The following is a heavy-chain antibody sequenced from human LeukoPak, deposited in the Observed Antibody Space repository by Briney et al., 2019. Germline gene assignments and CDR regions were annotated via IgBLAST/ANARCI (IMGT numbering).Heavy chain of an antibody. CDR3: AKGQPTRYSSSWYFDY. D-gene: IGHD6-13*01. V-gene: IGHV3-23*01. CDR2: ISGSGGST. Sequence: GGSLRLSCAASGFTFSSYGMSWVRQAPGKGLEWVSAISGSGGSTYYADSVKGRFTISRDNAKNSLYLQMNSLRAEDTALYYCAKGQPTRYSSSWYFDYWGQGTLVTVSS. CDR1: GFTFSSYG. J-gene: IGHJ4*02.